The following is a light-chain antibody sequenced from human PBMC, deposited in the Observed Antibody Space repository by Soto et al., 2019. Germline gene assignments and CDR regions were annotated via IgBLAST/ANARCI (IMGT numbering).Light chain of an antibody. CDR2: GAS. V-gene: IGKV3D-20*02. J-gene: IGKJ1*01. CDR1: QTVGGNY. Sequence: EIVLTQSPDTLSLSPGGGATLSCRASQTVGGNYLAWYQHQPGQAPRLLIHGASSRATGIPARFSGSGSGTDFTLTISSLEPEDFAVYYCQQRSNWPPWTFGQGTKVDIK. CDR3: QQRSNWPPWT.